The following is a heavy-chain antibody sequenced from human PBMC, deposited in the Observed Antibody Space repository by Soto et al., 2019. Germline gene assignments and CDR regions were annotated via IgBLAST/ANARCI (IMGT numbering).Heavy chain of an antibody. V-gene: IGHV3-13*05. Sequence: EVQLVESGGGLVQPGGSLRLSCAASGFTFNSYDMHWVRQVTGKGLEWVSAIGTAGAPYYPGSVKGRFTISRENAKNSLYLQMNSLRDGDMAVYYCARGSTYSGLDVWGQGTTVTVSS. CDR2: IGTAGAP. CDR3: ARGSTYSGLDV. CDR1: GFTFNSYD. J-gene: IGHJ6*02.